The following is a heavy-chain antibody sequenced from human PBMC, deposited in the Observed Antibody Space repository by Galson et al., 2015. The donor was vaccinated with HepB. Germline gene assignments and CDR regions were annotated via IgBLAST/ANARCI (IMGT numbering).Heavy chain of an antibody. V-gene: IGHV1-2*02. CDR3: ARDRKDCSGASCYHYYYYGMDV. D-gene: IGHD2-15*01. Sequence: SCAASGFTFSSYGMHWVRQAPGEGLEWMGWINPNSGGTNYAQKFQGRVTMTRDTSISTAYMDLSRLRSDDTAVYYCARDRKDCSGASCYHYYYYGMDVWGQGTTVTVSS. J-gene: IGHJ6*02. CDR2: INPNSGGT. CDR1: GFTFSSYG.